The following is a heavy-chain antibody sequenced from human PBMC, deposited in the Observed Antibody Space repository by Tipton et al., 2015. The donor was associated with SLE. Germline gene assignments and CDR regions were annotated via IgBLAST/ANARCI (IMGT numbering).Heavy chain of an antibody. J-gene: IGHJ3*01. CDR3: ATEGQDDAFDV. CDR1: GGSISSGGYS. CDR2: IYHSGST. Sequence: TLSLTCAVSGGSISSGGYSWRWIRQPPGKGLEWIGYIYHSGSTYYNPSLKSRVTISVDRSKNQLSLKLSSVTAADTAVYYCATEGQDDAFDVWGQGTMVTVSS. V-gene: IGHV4-30-2*01.